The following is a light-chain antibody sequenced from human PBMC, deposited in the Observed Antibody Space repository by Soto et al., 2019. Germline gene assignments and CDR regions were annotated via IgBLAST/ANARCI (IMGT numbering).Light chain of an antibody. CDR1: QSVSNN. V-gene: IGKV3-20*01. J-gene: IGKJ1*01. CDR2: DAS. CDR3: QQYGTSAWT. Sequence: SRKGVDPRGRRASQSVSNNLAWYQQKPGQAPRLLLHDASTRASGIPARYSGSGSGAVFTLMISRFEPQECAVHYCQQYGTSAWTFGQGTKVDIK.